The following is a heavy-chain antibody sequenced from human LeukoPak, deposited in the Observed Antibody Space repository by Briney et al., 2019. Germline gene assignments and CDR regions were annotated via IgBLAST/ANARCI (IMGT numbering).Heavy chain of an antibody. V-gene: IGHV3-23*01. CDR3: AKRYSGRSGLYNFDY. D-gene: IGHD1-26*01. Sequence: GGSLRLSCAASGFTFSSYAMTWVRQPPGKGLEGVSPITGNTGNTYYADSVKGRFTISRDNSKNTLYLQMNSLRAEDTAVYYCAKRYSGRSGLYNFDYWGQGTLVTVSS. J-gene: IGHJ4*02. CDR2: ITGNTGNT. CDR1: GFTFSSYA.